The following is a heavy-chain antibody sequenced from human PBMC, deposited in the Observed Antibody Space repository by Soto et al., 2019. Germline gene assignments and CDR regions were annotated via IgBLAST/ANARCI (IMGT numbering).Heavy chain of an antibody. CDR2: ISWNSGSI. D-gene: IGHD5-18*01. CDR3: AKDLRPDTAMVPPTGEIDY. V-gene: IGHV3-9*01. J-gene: IGHJ4*02. CDR1: GFTFDDYA. Sequence: GGSLRLSCAASGFTFDDYAMHWVRQAPGKGLEWVSGISWNSGSIGYADSVKGRFTISRDNAKNSLYLQMNSLRAEDTALCYCAKDLRPDTAMVPPTGEIDYWGQGTLVTVSS.